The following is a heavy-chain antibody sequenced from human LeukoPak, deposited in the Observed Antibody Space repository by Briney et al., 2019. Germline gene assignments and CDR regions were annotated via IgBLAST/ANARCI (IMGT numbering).Heavy chain of an antibody. CDR1: GFTFSSYS. CDR2: ISSSSSYI. V-gene: IGHV3-21*01. CDR3: ARVRVGSGSSHAADAFDI. D-gene: IGHD1-26*01. J-gene: IGHJ3*02. Sequence: RTGGSLRLSCAASGFTFSSYSMNWVRQAPGKGLEWVSSISSSSSYIYYADSVKGRFTISRDNAKSTLYLQMNSLRAEDTAVYYCARVRVGSGSSHAADAFDIWGQGTMVTVSS.